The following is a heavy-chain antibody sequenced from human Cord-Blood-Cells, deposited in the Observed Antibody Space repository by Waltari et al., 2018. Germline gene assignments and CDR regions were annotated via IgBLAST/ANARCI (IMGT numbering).Heavy chain of an antibody. D-gene: IGHD3-22*01. V-gene: IGHV4-38-2*02. CDR2: IYHSGGT. CDR1: GYSISSGYY. CDR3: ARDNYDSSGYYFQH. J-gene: IGHJ1*01. Sequence: QVQLQESGPGLVKPSETLSLTCAVSGYSISSGYYWGWIRQPPGKGPEWIGSIYHSGGTCYNPSLKSRVTRSVDTSKNQFSLKLSSVTAADTAVYYCARDNYDSSGYYFQHWGQGTLVTVSS.